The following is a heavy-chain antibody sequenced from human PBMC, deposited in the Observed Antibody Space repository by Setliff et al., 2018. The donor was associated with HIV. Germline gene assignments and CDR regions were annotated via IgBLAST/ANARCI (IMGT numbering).Heavy chain of an antibody. CDR3: AGAPFRIMSAHYRTLDY. CDR1: GYPFTSYY. J-gene: IGHJ4*02. D-gene: IGHD3-9*01. Sequence: GASVKVSCKASGYPFTSYYMHWVRQAPGQGLEWMGIINPSASGTTYAQKFQGRVTMTRDTSTSTVYMELTSLGSDDTAIYFCAGAPFRIMSAHYRTLDYWGQGTLVTVSS. CDR2: INPSASGT. V-gene: IGHV1-46*01.